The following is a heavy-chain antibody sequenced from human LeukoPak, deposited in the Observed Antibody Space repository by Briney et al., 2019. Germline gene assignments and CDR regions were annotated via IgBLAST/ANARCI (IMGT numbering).Heavy chain of an antibody. CDR1: GFTFSSYS. V-gene: IGHV3-48*01. D-gene: IGHD1-1*01. CDR3: ARVSGRELERSHDAFDI. CDR2: ISSSSTI. J-gene: IGHJ3*02. Sequence: GGSLRLSCAASGFTFSSYSMNWVRQAPGKGLEWVSYISSSSTIYYADSVKGRFTISRDNAKNSLYLQMNSLRAEDTAVYYCARVSGRELERSHDAFDIWGQGTMVTVSS.